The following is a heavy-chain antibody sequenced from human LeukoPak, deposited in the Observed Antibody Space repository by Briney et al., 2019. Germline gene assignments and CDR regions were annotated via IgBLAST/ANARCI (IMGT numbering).Heavy chain of an antibody. CDR2: IYHSGST. Sequence: PSETLSLTCTVSGYSISSGYYWGWIRQPPGKGLEWIGSIYHSGSTYYNPSLKSRVTMSVDTSKNQFSLKLSSVTAADTAVYYCARDHLRGARNWFDPWGQGTLVTVSS. D-gene: IGHD1-26*01. CDR1: GYSISSGYY. J-gene: IGHJ5*02. CDR3: ARDHLRGARNWFDP. V-gene: IGHV4-38-2*02.